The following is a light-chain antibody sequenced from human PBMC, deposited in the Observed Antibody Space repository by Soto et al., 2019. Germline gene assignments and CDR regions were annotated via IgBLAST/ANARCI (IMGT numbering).Light chain of an antibody. CDR2: EVS. V-gene: IGLV2-23*02. CDR1: SSDVGTYNL. CDR3: CSYAGSNTLYV. Sequence: QSVLTQPASVSGSPGQSITISCTGASSDVGTYNLVSWYQQHPGKAPKLMIYEVSKRPSGVSNRFSGSKSGNAVSLTISGLQAEDEADYYCCSYAGSNTLYVFGTGTKVTVL. J-gene: IGLJ1*01.